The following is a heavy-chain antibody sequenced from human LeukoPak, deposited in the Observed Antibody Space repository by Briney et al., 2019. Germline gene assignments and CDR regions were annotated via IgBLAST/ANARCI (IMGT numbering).Heavy chain of an antibody. Sequence: GGSVRLSCAASGFTFSSHSMSWVRQPPGEGLEWVAAISPSGDSTTYRDSVKGQFTISRDSSRNRLYLQMSTLTVEDTAIYYSARRLTGGVTDFFDFWGQGALVTVSS. V-gene: IGHV3-23*01. D-gene: IGHD2-8*02. CDR3: ARRLTGGVTDFFDF. CDR1: GFTFSSHS. J-gene: IGHJ4*02. CDR2: ISPSGDST.